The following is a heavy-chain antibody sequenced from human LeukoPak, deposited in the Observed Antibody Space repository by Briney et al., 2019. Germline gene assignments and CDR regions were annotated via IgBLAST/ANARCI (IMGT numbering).Heavy chain of an antibody. CDR1: GYTFTSYA. Sequence: GASVKVSCKASGYTFTSYAMNWVRQAPGQGLEWMGWINTNTGNPTYAQGFTGRFVFSLDSSVSTAYLQISSLKAEDTAVYYCARGLFDSSGWYAYDSTDAFDIWGQGTMVTVSS. CDR2: INTNTGNP. J-gene: IGHJ3*02. CDR3: ARGLFDSSGWYAYDSTDAFDI. D-gene: IGHD6-19*01. V-gene: IGHV7-4-1*02.